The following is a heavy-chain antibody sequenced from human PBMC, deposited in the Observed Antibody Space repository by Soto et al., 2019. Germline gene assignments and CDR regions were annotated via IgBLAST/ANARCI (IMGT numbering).Heavy chain of an antibody. CDR3: ARGRFSSNV. D-gene: IGHD2-2*01. J-gene: IGHJ6*02. CDR1: GFSFSKYA. V-gene: IGHV3-23*03. Sequence: GGSLRLSCAASGFSFSKYAMTWVRQAPGKGLYWVSVIYADGSSTYYADSVQGRFTISRDNSKNTLYLQMNSLRAEDTAVYYCARGRFSSNVWGQGTTVTVSS. CDR2: IYADGSST.